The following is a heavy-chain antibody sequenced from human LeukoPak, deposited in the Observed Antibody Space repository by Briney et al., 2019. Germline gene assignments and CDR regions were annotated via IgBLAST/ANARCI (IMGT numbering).Heavy chain of an antibody. CDR3: AKSYYYDKLAYY. D-gene: IGHD3-22*01. J-gene: IGHJ4*02. CDR2: ISYDGSNK. Sequence: GRSLRLSCAASGFTFSSYAMHWVRQAPGKGLEWVAVISYDGSNKYYTDSVKGRFTISRDNSKNTLYLQMNSLRAEDTAVYYCAKSYYYDKLAYYWGQGTLVTVSS. V-gene: IGHV3-30*18. CDR1: GFTFSSYA.